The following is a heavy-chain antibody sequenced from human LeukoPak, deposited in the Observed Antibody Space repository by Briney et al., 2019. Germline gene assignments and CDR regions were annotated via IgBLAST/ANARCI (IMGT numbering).Heavy chain of an antibody. CDR1: GFTFSTYG. Sequence: PGGSLRLSCAASGFTFSTYGMNWVRQAPGKRLEWVSYISSSSDSIYYADSVKGRFTISRDNSKNTLYLQMNSLRAEDTAVYYCAKDVFELRYFDGWFDPWGQGTLVTVSS. CDR2: ISSSSDSI. D-gene: IGHD3-9*01. CDR3: AKDVFELRYFDGWFDP. V-gene: IGHV3-48*01. J-gene: IGHJ5*02.